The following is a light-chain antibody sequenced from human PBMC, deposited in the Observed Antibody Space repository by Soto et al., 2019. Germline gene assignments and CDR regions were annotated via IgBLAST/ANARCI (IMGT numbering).Light chain of an antibody. CDR2: SAS. CDR1: QDISSY. J-gene: IGKJ1*01. CDR3: QQLNRFPRT. V-gene: IGKV1-9*01. Sequence: DIQLTQSPSFLSASVGDRVTITCRASQDISSYLAWYQQRPGKDPRFLTHSASTLQSGVPSRFSGTGSGTTFTLTISRLEHEDIATYYCQQLNRFPRTFGQGTKVEV.